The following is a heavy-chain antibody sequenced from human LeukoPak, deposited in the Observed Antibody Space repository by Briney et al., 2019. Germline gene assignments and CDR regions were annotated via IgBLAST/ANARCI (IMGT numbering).Heavy chain of an antibody. V-gene: IGHV3-30*18. CDR3: AKPTVTNRYYYYYYGMDA. Sequence: PGGSLRLSCGASGFTFSTYAMHWVRQAPGKGLEWVAVIPYDGSDEYYADSVKGRFTISRDISKNTLYLQMNSLRAEDTAVYYCAKPTVTNRYYYYYYGMDAWGQGTTVTVSS. J-gene: IGHJ6*02. CDR2: IPYDGSDE. CDR1: GFTFSTYA. D-gene: IGHD4-17*01.